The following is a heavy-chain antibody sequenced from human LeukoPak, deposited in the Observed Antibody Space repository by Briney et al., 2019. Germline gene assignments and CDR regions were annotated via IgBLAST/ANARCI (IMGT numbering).Heavy chain of an antibody. J-gene: IGHJ2*01. CDR3: AREYPYYYDSSGYSPWYFDL. V-gene: IGHV4-30-4*01. Sequence: PSETLSLTCTVSGGSISSGDHYWSWIRQPPGKGLEWIGYIYYSGSTYYNPSLKSRVTISVDTSKNQFSLKLSSVTAADTAVYYCAREYPYYYDSSGYSPWYFDLWGRGTLVTVSS. CDR2: IYYSGST. D-gene: IGHD3-22*01. CDR1: GGSISSGDHY.